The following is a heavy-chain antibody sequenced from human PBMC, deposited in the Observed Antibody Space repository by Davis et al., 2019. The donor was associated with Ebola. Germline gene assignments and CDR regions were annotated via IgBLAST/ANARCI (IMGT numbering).Heavy chain of an antibody. J-gene: IGHJ4*02. CDR3: AAWGRYYGPVDY. CDR1: GYSISSNYF. Sequence: SETLSLTCTVSGYSISSNYFWGWIRQPPGKGLEWIASMYDDGITSYNPPLKSRVTISVDKSKNQFSLKLKSVTAADTAVYFCAAWGRYYGPVDYWGQGTLVTVSS. V-gene: IGHV4-38-2*02. D-gene: IGHD1-26*01. CDR2: MYDDGIT.